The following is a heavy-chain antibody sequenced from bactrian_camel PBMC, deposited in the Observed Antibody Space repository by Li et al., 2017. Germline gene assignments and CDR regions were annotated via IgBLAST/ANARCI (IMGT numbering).Heavy chain of an antibody. CDR1: GNDWRGNC. D-gene: IGHD5*01. J-gene: IGHJ4*01. V-gene: IGHV3S53*01. CDR2: IDSDGST. Sequence: HVQLVESGGGSVQAGGSLSLSCVVSGNDWRGNCMGWFRQAPGKEREGVAAIDSDGSTSYADSVKGRFTISKDNAKNTVDLQMSNLQPEDTATYSCAAGRGGRWSSCPVAYAWMFSGQGTQVTVS.